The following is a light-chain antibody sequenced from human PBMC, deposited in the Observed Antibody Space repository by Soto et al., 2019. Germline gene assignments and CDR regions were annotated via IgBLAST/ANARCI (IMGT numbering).Light chain of an antibody. CDR3: SSHATSTV. V-gene: IGLV2-14*01. J-gene: IGLJ2*01. CDR1: SSDIGVYNF. CDR2: DVN. Sequence: QSALTQPASVSGSPGQSITISCTGTSSDIGVYNFVSWYQQHPGKAPKLMIYDVNLRPSGVSDRFSGSKSGNTASLTISGLQAEDEAHYYCSSHATSTVFGGGTKLTVL.